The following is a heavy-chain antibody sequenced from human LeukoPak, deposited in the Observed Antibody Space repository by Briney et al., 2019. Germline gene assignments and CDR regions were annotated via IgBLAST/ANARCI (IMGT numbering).Heavy chain of an antibody. D-gene: IGHD2-15*01. V-gene: IGHV4-31*03. Sequence: SETLSLTCTVSGGSISSGNHFWSWIRQHPGKGLEWIGYISYSGRADYSPSLKSRVTISVDTSKNQLSLKLRSVTAADTAVYYCARVGYCSHGSCLRLDWYFDLWGRGTLVTVSS. J-gene: IGHJ2*01. CDR1: GGSISSGNHF. CDR3: ARVGYCSHGSCLRLDWYFDL. CDR2: ISYSGRA.